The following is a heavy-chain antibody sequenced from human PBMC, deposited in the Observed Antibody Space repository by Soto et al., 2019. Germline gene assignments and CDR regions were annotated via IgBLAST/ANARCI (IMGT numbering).Heavy chain of an antibody. CDR1: GGAISSSKW. V-gene: IGHV4-4*02. J-gene: IGHJ4*02. CDR3: ARASATIAAAAIFDY. CDR2: IYQSGST. D-gene: IGHD6-13*01. Sequence: QVQLQESGPGLVKPSGTLSLTCVVSGGAISSSKWWSWVRQPPGKGLEWIGEIYQSGSTNYNPSLASRVRRSVDKSRNPFSLKLTSVSAADTAVYYCARASATIAAAAIFDYWGQGTLVTVSS.